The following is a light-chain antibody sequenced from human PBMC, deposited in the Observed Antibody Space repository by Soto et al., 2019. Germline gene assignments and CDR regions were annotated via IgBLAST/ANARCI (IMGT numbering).Light chain of an antibody. J-gene: IGKJ1*01. V-gene: IGKV3-20*01. Sequence: EIVLTQSPGTLSLSPGERATLSCRASQSVSNNYLAWYQQKPGQAPRLLIYGASNRATGITDRFTGSGFGTDFTLTVSRLEPEDFAVYYCQQYGSSFWTFGQGTKVDIK. CDR2: GAS. CDR1: QSVSNNY. CDR3: QQYGSSFWT.